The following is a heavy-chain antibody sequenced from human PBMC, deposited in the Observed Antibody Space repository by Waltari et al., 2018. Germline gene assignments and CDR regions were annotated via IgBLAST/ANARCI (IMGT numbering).Heavy chain of an antibody. CDR1: GFTVSSNY. D-gene: IGHD6-13*01. J-gene: IGHJ4*02. Sequence: EVQLVESGGGLVQPGGSLRLSCAASGFTVSSNYMSWVRQAPGKGLDWVSVIYSCGSTYYADSVKCRFTISRDNAKNSLYLQMNSLRAEDTAVYYCAREALSSSLIGYWGQGTLVTVSS. CDR3: AREALSSSLIGY. CDR2: IYSCGST. V-gene: IGHV3-66*01.